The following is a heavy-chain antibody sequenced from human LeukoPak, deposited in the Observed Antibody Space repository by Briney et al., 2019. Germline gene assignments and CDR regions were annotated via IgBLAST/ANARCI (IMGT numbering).Heavy chain of an antibody. J-gene: IGHJ4*02. CDR1: GGSISSRSYY. CDR3: ARESVYYYDSSGSNPFDY. V-gene: IGHV4-31*03. Sequence: SETLSLTCTVSGGSISSRSYYWSWIRQHPGKGLEWIGYIYNSGSTYYNPSLKSRVTISVDTSQNQFSLKLNSVTAADTAVYYCARESVYYYDSSGSNPFDYWGQGTLVTVSS. CDR2: IYNSGST. D-gene: IGHD3-22*01.